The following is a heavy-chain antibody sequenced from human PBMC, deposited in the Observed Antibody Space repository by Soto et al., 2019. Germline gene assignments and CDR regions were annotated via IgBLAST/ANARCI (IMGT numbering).Heavy chain of an antibody. V-gene: IGHV3-15*01. D-gene: IGHD1-1*01. CDR3: VEGWNDF. CDR2: IKTKSDGETR. J-gene: IGHJ4*02. Sequence: EVQIVQSGGDLVKPGGSLRLSCVTSGFMFSSAWMNWVRQAPGKGLEWVARIKTKSDGETRDYAAPVKGRFTISRDDSKKTVYLQMNSLRAEDTAVYYCVEGWNDFWGQGTLVTVSS. CDR1: GFMFSSAW.